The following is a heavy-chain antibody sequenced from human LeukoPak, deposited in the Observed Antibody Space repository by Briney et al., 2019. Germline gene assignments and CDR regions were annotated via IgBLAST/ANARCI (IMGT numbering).Heavy chain of an antibody. J-gene: IGHJ4*02. V-gene: IGHV1-18*04. D-gene: IGHD3-22*01. CDR1: GYTFTNYY. Sequence: ASVKVSCTASGYTFTNYYIHWVRQAPGQGLEWMGWISAYNGNTNYAQKLQGRVTMTTDTSTSTAYMELRSLRSDDTAVYYCARTSSGYYPYFDYWGQGTLVTVSS. CDR3: ARTSSGYYPYFDY. CDR2: ISAYNGNT.